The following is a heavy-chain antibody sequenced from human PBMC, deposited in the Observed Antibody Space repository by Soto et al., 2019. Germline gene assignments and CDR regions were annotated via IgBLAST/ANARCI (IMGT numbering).Heavy chain of an antibody. CDR3: ARDLSWGSNWYYYMHV. Sequence: EVQLVESGGGLVQPGGSLRLSCATSGFILSDCAMNWVRQAPGKGLEWVSYISSSSSVIDYADSVKGRFTVSRDNARNSLYLQMNSLRAEETAVYYCARDLSWGSNWYYYMHVWGKGTTVTVSS. J-gene: IGHJ6*03. CDR2: ISSSSSVI. D-gene: IGHD7-27*01. V-gene: IGHV3-48*01. CDR1: GFILSDCA.